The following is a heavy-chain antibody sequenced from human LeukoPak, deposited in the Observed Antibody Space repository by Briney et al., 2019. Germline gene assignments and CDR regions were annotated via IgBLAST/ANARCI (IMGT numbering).Heavy chain of an antibody. V-gene: IGHV3-23*01. CDR1: GFTFSSYA. D-gene: IGHD6-13*01. Sequence: GGSLRLSCAASGFTFSSYAMSWVRQAPGKGLEWVSVISGSGGSAYYADSVKGRFTISRDDAKNSLYLQMNTLTVEDTAVYYCAREGNSWYYTDYWGQGTLVTVSS. CDR3: AREGNSWYYTDY. CDR2: ISGSGGSA. J-gene: IGHJ4*02.